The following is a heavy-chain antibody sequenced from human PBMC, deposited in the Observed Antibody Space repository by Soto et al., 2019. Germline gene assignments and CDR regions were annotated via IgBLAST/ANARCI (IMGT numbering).Heavy chain of an antibody. D-gene: IGHD3-3*01. CDR1: SGSISSSNW. Sequence: PSETLSLTCAVSSGSISSSNWWSWVRQPPGKGLEWIGYIYFSGSTNYNPSLKSRVTISVDTSKNQFSLKLSSVSAADTAVYYCARGQIFENYMDVWGKGTTVTVSS. CDR3: ARGQIFENYMDV. J-gene: IGHJ6*03. CDR2: IYFSGST. V-gene: IGHV4-4*02.